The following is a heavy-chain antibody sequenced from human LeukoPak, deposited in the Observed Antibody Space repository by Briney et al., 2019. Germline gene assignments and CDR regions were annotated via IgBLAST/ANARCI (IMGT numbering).Heavy chain of an antibody. CDR3: ARGARAVAVRSFIWFDP. J-gene: IGHJ5*02. CDR2: IYYSGST. V-gene: IGHV4-31*03. Sequence: PSETLSLTCTVSGGSISSGGYYWSWIRQHPGKGLEWIGYIYYSGSTYYNPSLKSRVTISVDTSKNQFSLKLGSVTAADTAVYYCARGARAVAVRSFIWFDPWGQGTLVTVSS. D-gene: IGHD6-19*01. CDR1: GGSISSGGYY.